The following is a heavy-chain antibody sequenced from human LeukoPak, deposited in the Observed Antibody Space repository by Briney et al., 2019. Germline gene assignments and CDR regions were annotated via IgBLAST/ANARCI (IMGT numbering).Heavy chain of an antibody. CDR1: GDSFTGYY. J-gene: IGHJ4*02. D-gene: IGHD5-12*01. CDR2: INPNSGGT. Sequence: ASVKVSCKASGDSFTGYYMHWVRQAPGQGLEWMGWINPNSGGTNYVQKFQGRVTMTGDTSISTAYMELRRLRSDDTAVYYFARGQPWWDSGYDGDKFDYWGQGTLVTVSS. CDR3: ARGQPWWDSGYDGDKFDY. V-gene: IGHV1-2*02.